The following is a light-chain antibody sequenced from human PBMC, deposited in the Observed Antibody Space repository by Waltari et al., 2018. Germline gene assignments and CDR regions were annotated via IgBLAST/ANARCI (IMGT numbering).Light chain of an antibody. CDR1: QSLLHSDGKTY. CDR3: MQTLKFPFT. CDR2: EVS. J-gene: IGKJ3*01. Sequence: DIVMTQTPLSLSVTPGQSASISCRSSQSLLHSDGKTYLYWYLQRPGQPPHLLIYEVSNRFSGVPDRFSGIGSGTDFTLMISRMEAEDVGIYFCMQTLKFPFTFGPGTKVDI. V-gene: IGKV2D-29*01.